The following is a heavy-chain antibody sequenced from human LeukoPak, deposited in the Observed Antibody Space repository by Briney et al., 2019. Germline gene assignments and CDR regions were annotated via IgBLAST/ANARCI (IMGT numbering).Heavy chain of an antibody. Sequence: SETLSLTCAVYGVSFSGYYWSWIRQPPGKGLEWIGEINHSGSTNYNPSLKSRVTISVDTSKNQFSLKLSSVTAADTAVYYCARAYYDYVWGSYRTDAFDIWGQGTMVTVSS. CDR3: ARAYYDYVWGSYRTDAFDI. CDR2: INHSGST. CDR1: GVSFSGYY. V-gene: IGHV4-34*01. D-gene: IGHD3-16*02. J-gene: IGHJ3*02.